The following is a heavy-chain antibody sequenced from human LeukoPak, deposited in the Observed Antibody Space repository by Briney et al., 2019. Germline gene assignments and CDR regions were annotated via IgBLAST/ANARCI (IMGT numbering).Heavy chain of an antibody. CDR2: FDPEDGET. J-gene: IGHJ4*02. CDR3: AKEETTNCSSTSCYFAY. V-gene: IGHV1-24*01. Sequence: ASVKVSCKVSGYTLTELSMHWVRQAPGKGLEWMGGFDPEDGETIYAQKFQGRVTMTEDTSTDTAYMELSSLRSEDTAVYYCAKEETTNCSSTSCYFAYWGQGTLVTVSS. D-gene: IGHD2-2*01. CDR1: GYTLTELS.